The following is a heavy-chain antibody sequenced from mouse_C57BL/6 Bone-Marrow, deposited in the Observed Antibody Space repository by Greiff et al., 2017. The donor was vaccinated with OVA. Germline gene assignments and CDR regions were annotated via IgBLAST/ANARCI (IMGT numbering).Heavy chain of an antibody. D-gene: IGHD1-1*01. Sequence: VQLQQSGTVLARPGASVKMSCKTSGYTFTSYWMHWVKQRPGQVLEWIGAIYPGNSDTSYNQKFKGKAKLTAVTSASTAYMELSSLTNEDSAVYYCTRLENYYGSTYYAMDYWGQGTSVTVSS. J-gene: IGHJ4*01. CDR3: TRLENYYGSTYYAMDY. CDR2: IYPGNSDT. V-gene: IGHV1-5*01. CDR1: GYTFTSYW.